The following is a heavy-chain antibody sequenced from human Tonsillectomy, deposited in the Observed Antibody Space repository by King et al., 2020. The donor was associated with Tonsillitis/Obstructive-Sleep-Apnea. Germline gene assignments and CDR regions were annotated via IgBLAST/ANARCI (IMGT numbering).Heavy chain of an antibody. V-gene: IGHV3-30*01. Sequence: VQLVESGGGVVQPGRSLRLSCAASGFTFSSYAMHWVRQAPGKGLEWVAVISYDGSNKYYAESVKGRFTISRDNSKNTLYLQMNSLRAEDTAVYYCARGDYGPSDYWGQGTLVTVSS. J-gene: IGHJ4*02. CDR1: GFTFSSYA. CDR2: ISYDGSNK. CDR3: ARGDYGPSDY. D-gene: IGHD4-17*01.